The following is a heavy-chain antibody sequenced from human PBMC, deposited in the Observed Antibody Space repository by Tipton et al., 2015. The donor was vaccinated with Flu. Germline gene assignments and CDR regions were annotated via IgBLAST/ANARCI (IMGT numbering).Heavy chain of an antibody. Sequence: SLRLSCAASGFTFSSYWMHWVRQAPGKGLVWVSRINSDGSSTSYADSVKGRFTISRDNAKNTLYLQMNSLKTEDTAVYYCTTELLAARQGSWFDPWGQGTLVTVSS. CDR1: GFTFSSYW. D-gene: IGHD6-6*01. CDR2: INSDGSST. CDR3: TTELLAARQGSWFDP. J-gene: IGHJ5*02. V-gene: IGHV3-74*01.